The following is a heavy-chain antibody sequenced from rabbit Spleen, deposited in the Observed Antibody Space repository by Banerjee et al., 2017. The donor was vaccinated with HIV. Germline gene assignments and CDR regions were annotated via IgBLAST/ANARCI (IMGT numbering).Heavy chain of an antibody. J-gene: IGHJ4*01. D-gene: IGHD1-1*01. CDR2: IYTSSGST. Sequence: QSLEESGGDLVKPGASLTLTCTASGIDFSGNYYMCWVRQAPGKGLEWIGCIYTSSGSTYYASWAKGRFTISKTSSTTVTLQMTSLTAADTATYLCARDPHTRSSNLWGPGTLVTVS. CDR1: GIDFSGNYY. CDR3: ARDPHTRSSNL. V-gene: IGHV1S40*01.